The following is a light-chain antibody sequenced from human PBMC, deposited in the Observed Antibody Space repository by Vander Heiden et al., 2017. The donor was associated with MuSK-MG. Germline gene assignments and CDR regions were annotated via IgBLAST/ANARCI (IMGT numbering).Light chain of an antibody. CDR3: GTWDDSLSVVV. V-gene: IGLV1-51*01. CDR1: NSNIGNNY. J-gene: IGLJ2*01. CDR2: DND. Sequence: QSVLTQPPSVSAAPGQKVTISCSGSNSNIGNNYVSWYQHLPGTAPNLVIYDNDKRPSGIPDRFSGSRSGTSATLGIPGLQTGDEADYYCGTWDDSLSVVVFGGGTKLTVL.